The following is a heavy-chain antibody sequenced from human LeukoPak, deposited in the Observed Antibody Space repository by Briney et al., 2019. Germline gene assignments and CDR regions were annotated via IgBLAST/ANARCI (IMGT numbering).Heavy chain of an antibody. CDR2: INHSGST. J-gene: IGHJ3*02. CDR1: GGSFSGYY. CDR3: ARHIVGATAFDI. Sequence: SETLSLTCAVYGGSFSGYYWSWIRQPPGKGLEWIGEINHSGSTNYNPSLKSRVTISVDTSKNQFSLKLSSVTAADTAVYYCARHIVGATAFDIWGQGTMVTVSS. V-gene: IGHV4-34*01. D-gene: IGHD1-26*01.